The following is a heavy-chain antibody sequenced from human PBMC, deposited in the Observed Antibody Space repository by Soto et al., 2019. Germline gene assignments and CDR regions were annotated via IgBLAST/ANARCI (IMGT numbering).Heavy chain of an antibody. CDR3: ARRTTAVKPFLDY. Sequence: QSQTLSLTCTVSGGSISSSSYYWGWIRQPPGKGLEWIGSIYYSGSTYYNPSLKSRVTISVDTSKNQFSLKLSSVTAADTAVYYCARRTTAVKPFLDYWGQGTLVTVSS. V-gene: IGHV4-39*01. D-gene: IGHD1-7*01. CDR2: IYYSGST. CDR1: GGSISSSSYY. J-gene: IGHJ4*02.